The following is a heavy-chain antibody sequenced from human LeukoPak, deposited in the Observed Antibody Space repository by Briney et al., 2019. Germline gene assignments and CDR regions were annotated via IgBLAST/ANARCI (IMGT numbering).Heavy chain of an antibody. V-gene: IGHV3-21*01. J-gene: IGHJ4*02. D-gene: IGHD1-26*01. CDR2: ITSSSNYI. CDR3: ATHHSETYSRVPF. Sequence: GGSLRLSCAGSGITFSSYSMNWVRQAPGKGLEWVSSITSSSNYIYYEDSVKGRFTISRDNAKKSLYLQMNSLRAEDTAVYYCATHHSETYSRVPFWGQGTLVTVSS. CDR1: GITFSSYS.